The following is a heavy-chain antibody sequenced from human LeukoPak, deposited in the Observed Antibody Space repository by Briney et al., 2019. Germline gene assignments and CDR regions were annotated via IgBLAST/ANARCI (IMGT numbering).Heavy chain of an antibody. CDR1: GXYISSYY. Sequence: PSETLSLTCTVPGXYISSYYWSWIRQPPGKGLEWIGYIYYSGSTNYNPSLKSRVTISVDTSKNQFSLKLSSVTAADTAVYYCARQLSSGSFFPDAFEIWGQGTMVTVSS. D-gene: IGHD1-26*01. V-gene: IGHV4-59*08. J-gene: IGHJ3*02. CDR2: IYYSGST. CDR3: ARQLSSGSFFPDAFEI.